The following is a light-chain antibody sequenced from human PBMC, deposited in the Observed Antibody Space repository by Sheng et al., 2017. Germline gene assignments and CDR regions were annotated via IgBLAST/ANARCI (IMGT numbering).Light chain of an antibody. CDR2: GAS. CDR1: QSVSSNY. CDR3: HQYGTSPWT. V-gene: IGKV3-20*01. J-gene: IGKJ1*01. Sequence: DIVLTQSPGTLSLSPGARAALSCRASQSVSSNYLAWYQQKPGRAPRLLIYGASSRATGIPDRFSGSGSGTDFTLTISRLEPEDFALYYCHQYGTSPWTFGQGTKVEIK.